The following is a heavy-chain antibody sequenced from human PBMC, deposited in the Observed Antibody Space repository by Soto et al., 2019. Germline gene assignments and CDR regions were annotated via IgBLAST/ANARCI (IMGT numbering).Heavy chain of an antibody. CDR2: ISASGSDT. CDR3: AKTIVPAAIDAFDV. D-gene: IGHD2-2*02. Sequence: EVQLLESGGDLIQAGGSLRLSCAASGFTLSSYALTWVRQGPGKGLEWVSVISASGSDTFFRDSVKGRFTISRDTSKNTLYVQMNSLRVEDTAVYYCAKTIVPAAIDAFDVCGRGNMVTVSS. V-gene: IGHV3-23*01. J-gene: IGHJ3*01. CDR1: GFTLSSYA.